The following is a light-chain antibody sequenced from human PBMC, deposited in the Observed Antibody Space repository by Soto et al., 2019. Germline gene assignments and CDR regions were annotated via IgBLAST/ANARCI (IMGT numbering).Light chain of an antibody. V-gene: IGKV1-27*01. J-gene: IGKJ1*01. CDR1: QGISNY. Sequence: DIQMTQSPSSLSASVGDRVTITCRASQGISNYLAWYQQQPGKVPKLLIYVASTLQSGVPSRFSGSGSGTDFTLTISSLQPEDVATFYCQKYHSAPWTLGQGTKVEIK. CDR3: QKYHSAPWT. CDR2: VAS.